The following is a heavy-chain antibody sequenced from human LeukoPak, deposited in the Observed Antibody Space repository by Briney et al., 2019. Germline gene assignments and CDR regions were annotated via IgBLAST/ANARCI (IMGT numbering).Heavy chain of an antibody. Sequence: GGSLTLSCAASGFTFDDYGMSWVRHAPGEGREWIAGINWKGDSTGHADSVKGRFTISRDNAKNSLYLQMNSLRAEDTAVYYCARDPGRDGYNFLDYWGQGTLVTVSS. CDR3: ARDPGRDGYNFLDY. V-gene: IGHV3-20*04. J-gene: IGHJ4*02. D-gene: IGHD5-24*01. CDR2: INWKGDST. CDR1: GFTFDDYG.